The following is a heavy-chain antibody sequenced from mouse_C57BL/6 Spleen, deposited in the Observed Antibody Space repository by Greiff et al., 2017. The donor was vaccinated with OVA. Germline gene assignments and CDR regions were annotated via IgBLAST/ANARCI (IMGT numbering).Heavy chain of an antibody. CDR1: GYAFSSYW. J-gene: IGHJ4*01. D-gene: IGHD2-3*01. CDR3: ARTDGYYRYYAMDY. Sequence: VKLMESGAELVKPGASVKISCKASGYAFSSYWMNWVKQRPGKGLEWIGQIYPGDGDTNYNGKFKGKATLTADKSSSTAYMQLSSLTSEDSAVYFCARTDGYYRYYAMDYWGQGTSVTVSS. CDR2: IYPGDGDT. V-gene: IGHV1-80*01.